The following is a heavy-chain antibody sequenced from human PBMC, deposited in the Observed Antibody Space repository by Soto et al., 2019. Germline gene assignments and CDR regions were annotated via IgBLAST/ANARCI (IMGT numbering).Heavy chain of an antibody. CDR3: AGFVVPASRNSDFDY. CDR1: GISVSTSDYY. D-gene: IGHD2-15*01. CDR2: IYYSGST. Sequence: ASETLSLTCTVSGISVSTSDYYWGWVRQPPGKGLDWIGNIYYSGSTFYNPSLRGRVTLSVDTSKNQFSLRLNSVTVADTAVYFCAGFVVPASRNSDFDYWGQGTLVTVSS. V-gene: IGHV4-39*01. J-gene: IGHJ4*02.